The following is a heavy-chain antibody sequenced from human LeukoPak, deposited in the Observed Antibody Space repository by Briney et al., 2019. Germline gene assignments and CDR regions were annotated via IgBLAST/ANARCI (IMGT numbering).Heavy chain of an antibody. V-gene: IGHV3-11*04. J-gene: IGHJ3*02. D-gene: IGHD5-18*01. CDR3: AGSRYSYGADAFDI. Sequence: GGSLRLSCAASGFIFSDYYMSWIRQAPGKGLEWVSYISSSGSTIYYADSVRGRFTISRDNAKNSLYLQMNSLRAEDTAIYYCAGSRYSYGADAFDIWGQGSMVTVSS. CDR2: ISSSGSTI. CDR1: GFIFSDYY.